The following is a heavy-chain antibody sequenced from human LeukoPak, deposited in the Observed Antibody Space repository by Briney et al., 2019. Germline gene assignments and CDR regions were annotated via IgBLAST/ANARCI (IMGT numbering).Heavy chain of an antibody. CDR1: GYTFTSYD. J-gene: IGHJ5*02. CDR3: ARDNYGAEEGIGSSLVWLDP. V-gene: IGHV7-4-1*02. D-gene: IGHD6-13*01. Sequence: ASVKVPCKASGYTFTSYDFNWVRQVPGQGLEWMGWIDTNTGNPTYAQGFTEQFVFSLDTSVNTAYLQINSLKSEDTAVYYRARDNYGAEEGIGSSLVWLDPWGQGTLVTVSS. CDR2: IDTNTGNP.